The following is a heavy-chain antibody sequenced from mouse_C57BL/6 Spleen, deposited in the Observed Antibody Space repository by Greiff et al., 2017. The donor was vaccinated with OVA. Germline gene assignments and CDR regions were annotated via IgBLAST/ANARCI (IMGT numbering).Heavy chain of an antibody. CDR1: GYTFTSYG. D-gene: IGHD4-1*02. J-gene: IGHJ4*01. V-gene: IGHV1-81*01. CDR2: IYPRSGNT. Sequence: QVQLQQSGAELARPGASVKLSCKASGYTFTSYGISWVKQRTGQGLEWIGEIYPRSGNTYYNEKFKGKATLTADKSSSTAYMELRSLTSEDTAVYFCAQLGRDAMWTWGERTSDTASS. CDR3: AQLGRDAMWT.